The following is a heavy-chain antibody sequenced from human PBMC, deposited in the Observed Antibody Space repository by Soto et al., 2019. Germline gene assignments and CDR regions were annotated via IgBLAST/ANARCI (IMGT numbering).Heavy chain of an antibody. CDR3: VGSSGFPEH. Sequence: SSVACGVTLSISGIALVRQAPGKGLVWVSRIDSDGSGTFYADSVKGRFTISRDNAKNTLYLQMNSLRGEDTAIYYCVGSSGFPEHWGQGTLVTVSS. J-gene: IGHJ4*02. CDR1: GVTLSISG. CDR2: IDSDGSGT. V-gene: IGHV3-74*01.